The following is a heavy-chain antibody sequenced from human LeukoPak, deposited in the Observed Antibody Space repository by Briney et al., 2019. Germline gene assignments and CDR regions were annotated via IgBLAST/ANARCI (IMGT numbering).Heavy chain of an antibody. CDR2: IIPIFGTA. CDR1: GGTFSSYA. J-gene: IGHJ4*02. CDR3: ARERYSCGLD. Sequence: ASVKVSCKASGGTFSSYAISWVRQAPGQGLEWMGGIIPIFGTANYAQKFQGRVTITADESTSTAYMELSSLRSEDTAVYYCARERYSCGLDWGQGTLVTVSS. V-gene: IGHV1-69*13. D-gene: IGHD5-18*01.